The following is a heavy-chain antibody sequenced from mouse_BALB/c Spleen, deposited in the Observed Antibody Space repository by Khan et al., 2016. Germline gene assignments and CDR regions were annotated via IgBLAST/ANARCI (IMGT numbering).Heavy chain of an antibody. CDR2: IDPENGDT. D-gene: IGHD6-1*01. J-gene: IGHJ4*01. CDR1: GFNIKDYY. Sequence: VQLQQSGAELVRSGASVKLSCTASGFNIKDYYMHWVKQRPEQGLEWIGWIDPENGDTEYAPKFQGKATMTADTSSNIAYLQLSSLTSEDTAVYYCNACGCSAGDYGGQGTSVTVSS. CDR3: NACGCSAGDY. V-gene: IGHV14-4*02.